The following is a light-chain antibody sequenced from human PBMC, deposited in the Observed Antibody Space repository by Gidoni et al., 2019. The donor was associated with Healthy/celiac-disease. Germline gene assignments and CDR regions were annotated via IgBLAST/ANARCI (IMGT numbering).Light chain of an antibody. V-gene: IGKV3-15*01. CDR2: GAS. CDR1: QSVSSN. CDR3: QQYNNWWT. J-gene: IGKJ1*01. Sequence: EIVMTPSPATLSVSPGERATLSCRPSQSVSSNLAWYQQKLGQAPRLLIYGASTRATGIPARFSGSGSGTEFTLTISSLQSEDFAVYYCQQYNNWWTFGQGTKVEIK.